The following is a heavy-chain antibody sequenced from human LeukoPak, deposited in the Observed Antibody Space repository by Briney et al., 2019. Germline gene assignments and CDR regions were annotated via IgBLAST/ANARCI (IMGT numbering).Heavy chain of an antibody. Sequence: SETLSLTCTVSGGSINSSSYYWDWIRQPPGKGLEWTGSIYYSGNTYSNPSLKSRVTISIDTSKNQFSLKLRSVTAADTAVYYCARIPVIEPRRPNYYDYWGQGTLVTVSS. J-gene: IGHJ4*02. V-gene: IGHV4-39*01. D-gene: IGHD6-6*01. CDR1: GGSINSSSYY. CDR3: ARIPVIEPRRPNYYDY. CDR2: IYYSGNT.